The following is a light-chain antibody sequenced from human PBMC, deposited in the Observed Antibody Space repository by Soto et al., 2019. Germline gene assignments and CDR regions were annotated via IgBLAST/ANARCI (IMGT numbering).Light chain of an antibody. V-gene: IGLV3-9*01. J-gene: IGLJ1*01. CDR1: NIGSKN. Sequence: SYELTQPLSVSVALGQTARINCGGNNIGSKNVHWYQQKPGQAPVLVIYRDSNRPSGIPERFSGSNSGNTATLTISRAQAGDEADYYCQVWDSSTYVFGTGTQLTVL. CDR2: RDS. CDR3: QVWDSSTYV.